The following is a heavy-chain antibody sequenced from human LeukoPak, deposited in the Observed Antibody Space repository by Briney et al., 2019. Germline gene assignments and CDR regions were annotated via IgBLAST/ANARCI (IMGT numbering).Heavy chain of an antibody. V-gene: IGHV3-7*01. CDR3: ARGDFESGSYNDAFDI. J-gene: IGHJ3*02. Sequence: GGSLRLSCAASGFIFSGYWMSWVRQAPGKGLEWVANIKPDGSEKYSVDSVKGRFTISRDNAKNSLYLQMNSLRVEDTAVYYCARGDFESGSYNDAFDIWGQGTMVTVS. CDR1: GFIFSGYW. D-gene: IGHD1-26*01. CDR2: IKPDGSEK.